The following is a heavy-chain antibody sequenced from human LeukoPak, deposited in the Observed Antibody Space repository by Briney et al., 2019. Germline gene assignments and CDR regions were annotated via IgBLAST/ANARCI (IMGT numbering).Heavy chain of an antibody. J-gene: IGHJ4*02. CDR2: IYPGDSDT. CDR3: ARRQGCSSTSCPPDS. D-gene: IGHD2-2*01. CDR1: GYSFTTYW. V-gene: IGHV5-51*01. Sequence: GESPQISCRGSGYSFTTYWIGWVRQLPGKGLEWMGIIYPGDSDTRYSPSFQGQVTMSADKSINTAYLQWSSLKASDTAMYYCARRQGCSSTSCPPDSWGQGTLVTVSS.